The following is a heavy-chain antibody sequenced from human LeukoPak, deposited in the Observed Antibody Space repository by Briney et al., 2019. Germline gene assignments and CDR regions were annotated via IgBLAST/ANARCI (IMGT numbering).Heavy chain of an antibody. V-gene: IGHV1-18*01. D-gene: IGHD3-3*01. CDR1: GYPFTRYG. Sequence: GASVKVSSKPSGYPFTRYGISWVRQAPGQRLEWMGWISAYNGNTNYAQKFQGRVTMTTDTSTSTAYMQLRSLRFDDTAVYYCARVFTIFGVVISYYMDVWGKGTTVTVSS. CDR2: ISAYNGNT. CDR3: ARVFTIFGVVISYYMDV. J-gene: IGHJ6*03.